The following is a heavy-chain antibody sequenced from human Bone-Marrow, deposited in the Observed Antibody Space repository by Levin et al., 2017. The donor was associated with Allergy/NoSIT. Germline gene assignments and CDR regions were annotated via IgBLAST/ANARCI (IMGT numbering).Heavy chain of an antibody. J-gene: IGHJ3*02. Sequence: KISCKASGGTFSSYAISWVRQAPGQGLEWMGGIIPIFGTANYAQKFQGRVTITADESTSTAYMELSSLRSEDTAVYYCARDQPQIVRGYAFDIWGQGTMVTVSS. V-gene: IGHV1-69*01. CDR2: IIPIFGTA. D-gene: IGHD3-10*01. CDR3: ARDQPQIVRGYAFDI. CDR1: GGTFSSYA.